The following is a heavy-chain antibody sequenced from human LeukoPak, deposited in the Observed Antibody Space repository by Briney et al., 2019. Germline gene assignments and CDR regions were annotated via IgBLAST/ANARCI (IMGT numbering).Heavy chain of an antibody. Sequence: SETLSLTCTVAGGSISSYYWSWIRQPPGKGLEWIGYIYYSGSTNYNPSLKSRVTISVDTSKNQFSLKLSSVTAADTAVYYCAIERGLALYYWGQGTLVTVSS. V-gene: IGHV4-59*01. J-gene: IGHJ4*02. CDR2: IYYSGST. CDR3: AIERGLALYY. D-gene: IGHD3/OR15-3a*01. CDR1: GGSISSYY.